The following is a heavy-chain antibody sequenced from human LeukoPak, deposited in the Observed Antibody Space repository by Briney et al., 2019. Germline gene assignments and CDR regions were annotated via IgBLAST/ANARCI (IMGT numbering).Heavy chain of an antibody. D-gene: IGHD5-12*01. CDR3: AREAIVATKNGAFDI. CDR2: IIPIFGTA. V-gene: IGHV1-69*13. Sequence: ASVKVSCKASGGTFSSYAISWVRQAPGQGLEWMGGIIPIFGTANYAQKFQGRVTITADESTSTAYMELSSLRSEDTAVYYCAREAIVATKNGAFDIWGQGTMVTVSS. J-gene: IGHJ3*02. CDR1: GGTFSSYA.